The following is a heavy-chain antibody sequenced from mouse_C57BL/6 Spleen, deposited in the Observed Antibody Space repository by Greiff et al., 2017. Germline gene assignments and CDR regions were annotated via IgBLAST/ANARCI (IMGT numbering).Heavy chain of an antibody. Sequence: EVQLVESGGGLVKPGGSLKLSCAASGFTFSSYAMSWVRQTPEKRLEWVATISDGGSYTYYPDNVKSRFTISRDNAKNNLYLQMSHLKSEDTAMYYCARDPHYYGNDYWGQGTTLTVSS. CDR1: GFTFSSYA. V-gene: IGHV5-4*01. D-gene: IGHD2-1*01. CDR2: ISDGGSYT. J-gene: IGHJ2*01. CDR3: ARDPHYYGNDY.